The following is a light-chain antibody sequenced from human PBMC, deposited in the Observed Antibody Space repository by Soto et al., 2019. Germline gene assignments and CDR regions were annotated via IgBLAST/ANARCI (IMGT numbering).Light chain of an antibody. CDR3: QQRSNWPPLT. J-gene: IGKJ4*01. Sequence: EIVLTQSPATLSLSPGERATLSCRASQSVSSYLAWYQQKPCQAPRLLIYDASNRATGIPARFSGSGSGTDFTLTISSLEPEDFAVYYCQQRSNWPPLTLGGGTKVEIK. V-gene: IGKV3-11*01. CDR2: DAS. CDR1: QSVSSY.